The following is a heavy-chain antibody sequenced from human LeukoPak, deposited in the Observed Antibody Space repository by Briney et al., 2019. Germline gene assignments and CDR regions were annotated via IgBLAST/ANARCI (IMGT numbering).Heavy chain of an antibody. V-gene: IGHV4-34*01. J-gene: IGHJ4*02. CDR2: INHSGST. Sequence: PWETLSLTCAVYGGSFSGYYWSWIRQPPGKGLEWIGEINHSGSTNYNPSLKSRVTISVDTSKNQFSLKLSSVTGADTAVYYCAREPKFWGSGSYPFDYWGQGTLVTVSS. D-gene: IGHD1-26*01. CDR3: AREPKFWGSGSYPFDY. CDR1: GGSFSGYY.